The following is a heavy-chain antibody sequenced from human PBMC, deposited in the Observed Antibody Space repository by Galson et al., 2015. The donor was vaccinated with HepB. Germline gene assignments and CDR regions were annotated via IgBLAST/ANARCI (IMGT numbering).Heavy chain of an antibody. V-gene: IGHV4-39*02. D-gene: IGHD3-10*01. J-gene: IGHJ6*02. CDR2: NFYSGST. CDR1: GGSISSSNYY. Sequence: SETLSLTCTVSGGSISSSNYYWGWIRQPPGKGLEWIGSNFYSGSTYYNPSLKGRVTISVETSKNQLSLKVNSATAADPATYYCARERVTLIRGAPDYGADVWGQGTTVTVSS. CDR3: ARERVTLIRGAPDYGADV.